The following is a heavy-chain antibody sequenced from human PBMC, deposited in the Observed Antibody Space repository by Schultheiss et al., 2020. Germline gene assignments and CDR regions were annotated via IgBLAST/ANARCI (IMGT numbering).Heavy chain of an antibody. CDR1: GFTFSSYG. CDR3: ARDHEPATYCGGDCSFDY. CDR2: ISYDGSNK. Sequence: GESLKISCAASGFTFSSYGMHWVRQAPGKGLEWVAVISYDGSNKYYADSVKGRFTISRDNSKNTLYLQMNSLRAEDTAVYYCARDHEPATYCGGDCSFDYWGQGTLV. V-gene: IGHV3-30*03. J-gene: IGHJ4*02. D-gene: IGHD2-21*02.